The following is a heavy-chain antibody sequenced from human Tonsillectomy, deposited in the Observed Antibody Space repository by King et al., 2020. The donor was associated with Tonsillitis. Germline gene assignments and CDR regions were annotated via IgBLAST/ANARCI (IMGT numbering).Heavy chain of an antibody. CDR1: GSTFSSYA. J-gene: IGHJ3*01. D-gene: IGHD2-2*02. CDR3: ARDGFCSTTNCYTGAFDF. CDR2: ISGSGGRT. V-gene: IGHV3-23*04. Sequence: VQLVESGGGLVQPGGSLRLSCADSGSTFSSYAMTWVRQAPGKGLEWVSSISGSGGRTHYADSVKGRFTIPSDTAKSTLYLQLNNLRAEDTAVYFCARDGFCSTTNCYTGAFDFWGQGTAVTVSS.